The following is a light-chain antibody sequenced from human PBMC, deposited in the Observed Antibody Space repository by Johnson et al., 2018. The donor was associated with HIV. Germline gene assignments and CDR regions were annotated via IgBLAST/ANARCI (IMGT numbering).Light chain of an antibody. CDR3: GTWDNSLSTGAV. V-gene: IGLV1-51*01. Sequence: QSVLTQPPSVSAAPGQKVTISCSGSSSNIGNNYVSWYQQLPGTAPKVLIYENNKRPSGIPDRFSGSKSGTSATLGIAGLQTGDEADYYCGTWDNSLSTGAVCGTGTKVTGL. J-gene: IGLJ1*01. CDR1: SSNIGNNY. CDR2: ENN.